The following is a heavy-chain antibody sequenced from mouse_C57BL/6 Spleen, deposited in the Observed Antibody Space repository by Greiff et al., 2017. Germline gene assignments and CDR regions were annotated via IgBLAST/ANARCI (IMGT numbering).Heavy chain of an antibody. V-gene: IGHV1-4*01. CDR1: GYTFTSYT. CDR2: INPSSGYT. D-gene: IGHD2-3*01. Sequence: QVQLQQSGAELARPGASVKMSCKASGYTFTSYTMHWVKQRPGQGLEWIGYINPSSGYTKYNQKFKDKATLTADKSSSTAYMQLSSLTSEDSAVYYCASYDGYYAFAYWGQGTLVTVSA. CDR3: ASYDGYYAFAY. J-gene: IGHJ3*01.